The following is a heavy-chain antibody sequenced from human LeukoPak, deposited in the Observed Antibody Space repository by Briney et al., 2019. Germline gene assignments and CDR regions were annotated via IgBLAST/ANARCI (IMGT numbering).Heavy chain of an antibody. D-gene: IGHD3-3*01. V-gene: IGHV4-38-2*01. Sequence: SETLSLTCAVSGYSISSGYYWGWIRQPPGKGLEWIGSIYHSGSTYYNPSLKSRVTISVDTSKNQFSLKLSSATAADTAVYYCARRGERITIFGVVIIAGDAFDIWGQGTMVTVSS. CDR2: IYHSGST. CDR3: ARRGERITIFGVVIIAGDAFDI. CDR1: GYSISSGYY. J-gene: IGHJ3*02.